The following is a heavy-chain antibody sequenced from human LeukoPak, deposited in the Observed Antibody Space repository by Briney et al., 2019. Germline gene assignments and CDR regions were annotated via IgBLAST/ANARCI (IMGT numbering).Heavy chain of an antibody. Sequence: GGSLRLSCAASGFTFSSYSMNWVRQAPGKGLEWVSYISSSSTIYYADSVKGRFTISRDNAKNSLYLQMNSLRAEDTAVYYCARVLRGAAAGTYYWGQGTLVTVSS. V-gene: IGHV3-48*01. D-gene: IGHD6-13*01. CDR1: GFTFSSYS. J-gene: IGHJ4*02. CDR2: ISSSSTI. CDR3: ARVLRGAAAGTYY.